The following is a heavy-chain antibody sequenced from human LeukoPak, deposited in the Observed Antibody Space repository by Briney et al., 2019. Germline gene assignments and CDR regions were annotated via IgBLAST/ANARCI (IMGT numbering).Heavy chain of an antibody. CDR3: VREAGYCAPVCVKTNWFDP. Sequence: GGSLRLSCAASGFPFSSHAMSWVRQPPGKGLEWVAAISNGKTYYADSVRGRFAISRDDSTNTVYLHMNSLRDEDTALYHCVREAGYCAPVCVKTNWFDPWGQGTLVTVS. D-gene: IGHD2-15*01. V-gene: IGHV3-23*01. CDR1: GFPFSSHA. J-gene: IGHJ5*02. CDR2: ISNGKT.